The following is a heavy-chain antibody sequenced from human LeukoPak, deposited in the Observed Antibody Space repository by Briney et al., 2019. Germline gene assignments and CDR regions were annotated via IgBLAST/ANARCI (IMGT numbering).Heavy chain of an antibody. Sequence: KPSETLSLTCTVSGYSISSGYYWGWIRQPPGKGLEWIGSIYHSGSTYYNPSLKIRVTISVDTSKNQFSLKLSSVTAADTAVYYCARDSGPYDSSGYSWFDPWGQGTLVTVSS. CDR2: IYHSGST. V-gene: IGHV4-38-2*02. CDR3: ARDSGPYDSSGYSWFDP. J-gene: IGHJ5*02. CDR1: GYSISSGYY. D-gene: IGHD3-22*01.